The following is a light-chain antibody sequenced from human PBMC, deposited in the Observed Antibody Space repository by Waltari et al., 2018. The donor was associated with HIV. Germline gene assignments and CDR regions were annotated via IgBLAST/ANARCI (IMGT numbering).Light chain of an antibody. CDR2: WAS. Sequence: DIVMTQSPHSLAASPCGRPTLNCKSSQCLLYSTNKNNYLDWYQQHPGQSPQLLFYWASTRESGVPDRCSGSGSGTDFTLTITSLEAEDVAVYYCQKYQTDNLTFGGGTKVEI. V-gene: IGKV4-1*01. J-gene: IGKJ4*02. CDR1: QCLLYSTNKNNY. CDR3: QKYQTDNLT.